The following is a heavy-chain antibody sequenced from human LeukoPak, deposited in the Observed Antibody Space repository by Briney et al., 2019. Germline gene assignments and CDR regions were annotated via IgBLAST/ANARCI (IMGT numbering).Heavy chain of an antibody. CDR3: ARQGYSYPFAAFDI. V-gene: IGHV5-51*01. D-gene: IGHD5-18*01. CDR1: GYSLTRHW. Sequence: GESLKISCKGSGYSLTRHWIDWVRQMPGKGLEWMGIIYPGDSDTRYSPSFQGQVTISADKSISTAYLQWSSLKASDTAMYYCARQGYSYPFAAFDIWGQGTMVTVSS. CDR2: IYPGDSDT. J-gene: IGHJ3*02.